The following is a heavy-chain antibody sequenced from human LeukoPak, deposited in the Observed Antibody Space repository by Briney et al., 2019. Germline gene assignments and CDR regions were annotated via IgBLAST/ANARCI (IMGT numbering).Heavy chain of an antibody. Sequence: PGGSLRLSCAASGFIFSDHYMAWVRQAPGKGLEWVGRTRNEANIYTTKYAASVKGRLTISRDDSKNSLYLQMNSLKTEDTAVYYCASPVGATTVRALDGWGQGTMVTVSS. J-gene: IGHJ3*01. CDR3: ASPVGATTVRALDG. V-gene: IGHV3-72*01. D-gene: IGHD1-26*01. CDR2: TRNEANIYTT. CDR1: GFIFSDHY.